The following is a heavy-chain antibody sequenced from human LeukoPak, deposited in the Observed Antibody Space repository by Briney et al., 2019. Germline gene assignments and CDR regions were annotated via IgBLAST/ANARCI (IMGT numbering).Heavy chain of an antibody. CDR3: ASGTAMVTRWDHYYYYYMDV. Sequence: PSETLSLTCTVSGGSISSYYWSWIRQPPGKGLEWIAYIYYSGSTNYNPSLKSRVTISVDTSKNQFSLKLSSVTAADTAVYYCASGTAMVTRWDHYYYYYMDVWGKGTTVTVSS. V-gene: IGHV4-59*01. CDR1: GGSISSYY. CDR2: IYYSGST. J-gene: IGHJ6*03. D-gene: IGHD5-18*01.